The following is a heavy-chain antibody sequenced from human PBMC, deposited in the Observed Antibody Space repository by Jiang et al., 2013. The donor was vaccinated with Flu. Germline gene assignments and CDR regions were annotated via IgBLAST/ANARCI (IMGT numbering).Heavy chain of an antibody. V-gene: IGHV4-39*02. Sequence: GLVKPSETLSLTCTVSGGPIRTSSYCWGWIRQPPGKGLEWIASIYSSGTTYFNPSLKGRVTISVDTSRNHFSLNVSSVTAADTAVYYCARRSSGGVTGDPIDYWGQGALVTVSS. CDR3: ARRSSGGVTGDPIDY. CDR2: IYSSGTT. CDR1: GGPIRTSSYC. J-gene: IGHJ4*02. D-gene: IGHD3-9*01.